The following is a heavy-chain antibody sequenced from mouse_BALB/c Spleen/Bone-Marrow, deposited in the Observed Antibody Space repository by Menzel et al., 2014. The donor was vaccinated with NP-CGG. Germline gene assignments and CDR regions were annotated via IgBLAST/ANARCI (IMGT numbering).Heavy chain of an antibody. Sequence: EVHLVESGAELVKPGASVKLSCTASGFNIKDTYMHWVEQRPEQGLEWIGRIDPANGNTKYDPKFQGKATITADTSSNTAYLQLSSLTSEDTAVYYCARWLLPYGLDYWGQGTSVTVSS. CDR3: ARWLLPYGLDY. CDR1: GFNIKDTY. D-gene: IGHD2-3*01. CDR2: IDPANGNT. V-gene: IGHV14-3*02. J-gene: IGHJ4*01.